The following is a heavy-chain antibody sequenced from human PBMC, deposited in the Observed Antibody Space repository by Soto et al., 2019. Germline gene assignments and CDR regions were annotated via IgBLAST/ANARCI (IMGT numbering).Heavy chain of an antibody. CDR3: ARAIVEWLVYGMDV. CDR2: IIPIFGTA. CDR1: GGTFSSYA. D-gene: IGHD3-3*01. J-gene: IGHJ6*02. Sequence: ASVKVSCKASGGTFSSYAISWVRQAPGQGLEWMGGIIPIFGTANYAQKFQGRVTITADKSTSTAYMELSSLRSEDTAVYYCARAIVEWLVYGMDVWGQGTTVTVSS. V-gene: IGHV1-69*06.